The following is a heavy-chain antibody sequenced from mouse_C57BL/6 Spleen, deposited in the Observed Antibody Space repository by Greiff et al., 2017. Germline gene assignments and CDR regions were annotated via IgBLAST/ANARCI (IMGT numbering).Heavy chain of an antibody. CDR1: GYAFSSSW. D-gene: IGHD3-2*02. Sequence: VQLQQSGPELVKPGASVKISCKASGYAFSSSWMNWVKQRPGKGLEWIGRIYPGDGDTNYNGKFKGKATLTADKSSSTAYMQLSSLTSEDSAVYFCARDSSGFSYYAMDYWGQGTSVTVSS. CDR2: IYPGDGDT. V-gene: IGHV1-82*01. CDR3: ARDSSGFSYYAMDY. J-gene: IGHJ4*01.